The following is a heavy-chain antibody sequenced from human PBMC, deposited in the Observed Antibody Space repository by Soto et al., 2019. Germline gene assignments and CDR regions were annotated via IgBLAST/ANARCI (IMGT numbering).Heavy chain of an antibody. CDR2: IYHSGST. J-gene: IGHJ4*02. D-gene: IGHD1-26*01. V-gene: IGHV4-4*02. CDR1: GGSISSSNW. CDR3: ERVGDFETFDY. Sequence: SETLSLTCAVSGGSISSSNWWSWVRQPPGKGLEWIGEIYHSGSTNYNPSLKSRVTVSVDNSKNQFSLKLTSVTAADTAVYYCERVGDFETFDYWGQGTLVTVSS.